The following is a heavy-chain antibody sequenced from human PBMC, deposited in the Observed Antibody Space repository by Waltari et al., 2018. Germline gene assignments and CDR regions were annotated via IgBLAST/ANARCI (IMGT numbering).Heavy chain of an antibody. J-gene: IGHJ6*02. D-gene: IGHD6-13*01. CDR1: GGSISSYY. CDR3: ARAVRYSGSSWPDYGMDV. CDR2: IYYSGST. Sequence: QVQLQESGPGLVKPSETLSLTCTVSGGSISSYYWSWIRQPPGKGLEWIGYIYYSGSTNYNPSRKSRVTISVDTSKNQFSLKLSSVTAADTAVYYCARAVRYSGSSWPDYGMDVWGQGTTVTVSS. V-gene: IGHV4-59*01.